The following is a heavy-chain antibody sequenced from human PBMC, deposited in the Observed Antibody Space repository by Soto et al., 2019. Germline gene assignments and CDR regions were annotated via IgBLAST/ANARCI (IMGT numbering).Heavy chain of an antibody. CDR2: INPSGGST. J-gene: IGHJ3*02. V-gene: IGHV1-46*03. CDR1: GYTFTSYY. CDR3: ASDIKQQWLPDAFDI. D-gene: IGHD6-19*01. Sequence: ASVKVSCKASGYTFTSYYMHWVRQAPGQGLEWMGIINPSGGSTSYAQKFQGRVTMTRDTSTSTVYTELSSLRSEDTAVYYCASDIKQQWLPDAFDIWGQGTMVTVSS.